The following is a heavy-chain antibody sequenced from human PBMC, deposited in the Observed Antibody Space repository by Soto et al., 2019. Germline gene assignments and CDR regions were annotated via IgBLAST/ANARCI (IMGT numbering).Heavy chain of an antibody. CDR3: ASVLAGIDEFDY. Sequence: QVQLQESGPGLVKPSQTLSLTCTLSGGSISSGGHYWSWIRQHPGKGLEWIGYIYYSGSSYYNPSLKSRVTMSVDTSKNQFSLKLSSVTAADTAVYYCASVLAGIDEFDYWGQGTLVTVSS. V-gene: IGHV4-31*03. D-gene: IGHD3-10*01. J-gene: IGHJ4*02. CDR1: GGSISSGGHY. CDR2: IYYSGSS.